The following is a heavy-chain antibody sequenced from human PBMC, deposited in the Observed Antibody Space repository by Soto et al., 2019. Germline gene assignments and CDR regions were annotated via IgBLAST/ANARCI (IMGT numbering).Heavy chain of an antibody. CDR2: INPDSGAT. Sequence: HEHLVQSGAEVKRPGASLKVSCKASGYSFTGYYIHWVRQAPGQGLEWMGWINPDSGATNYAQNFQGRVTLTSDTSISTASMDLTSLTSDDTAVYYCARGDYGTCGYPFPYFDYWGQGTLVIVSS. D-gene: IGHD3-22*01. V-gene: IGHV1-2*02. CDR1: GYSFTGYY. J-gene: IGHJ4*02. CDR3: ARGDYGTCGYPFPYFDY.